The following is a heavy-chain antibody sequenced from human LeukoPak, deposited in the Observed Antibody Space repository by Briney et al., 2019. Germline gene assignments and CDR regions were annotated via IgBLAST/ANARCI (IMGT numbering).Heavy chain of an antibody. CDR1: GFTFSSYS. J-gene: IGHJ5*02. D-gene: IGHD6-13*01. V-gene: IGHV3-21*01. CDR2: ISSSSSYI. CDR3: ARDRGRGSSSKLDP. Sequence: GGSLRLSCAPSGFTFSSYSMNWVRQAPGKGLEWVSSISSSSSYIYYADSVKGRFTISRDNAKNSLYLQMNSLRAEDTAVYYCARDRGRGSSSKLDPWGQGTLVTVSS.